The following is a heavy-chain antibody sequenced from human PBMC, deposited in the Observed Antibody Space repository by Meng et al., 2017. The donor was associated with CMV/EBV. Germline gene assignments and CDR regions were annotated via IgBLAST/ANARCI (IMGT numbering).Heavy chain of an antibody. CDR1: GGSFSGYY. CDR2: INHSGST. CDR3: ARGGNWFDP. J-gene: IGHJ5*02. V-gene: IGHV4-34*01. Sequence: QGRLQMGGAGRLKPSDSLYLPCAVYGGSFSGYYWSWSRQPPGKGLEWIGEINHSGSTNYNPSLKSRVTIAVDTSKNQFSLKLSSVTAADTAVYYCARGGNWFDPWGQGTLVTVSS.